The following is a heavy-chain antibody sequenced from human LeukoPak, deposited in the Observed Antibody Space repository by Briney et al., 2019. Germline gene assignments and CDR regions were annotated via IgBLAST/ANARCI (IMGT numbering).Heavy chain of an antibody. D-gene: IGHD5-24*01. CDR1: GFTFSSYA. V-gene: IGHV3-30*04. Sequence: GGSLRLSCAASGFTFSSYAMHWVRQAPGKGLEWVAVISYDGSNKYYADSVKGRFTISRDNSKNTLYLQMNSLRAEDTAVYYCARSGVQMATYYYYYMDVWGKGTTVTVSS. CDR3: ARSGVQMATYYYYYMDV. CDR2: ISYDGSNK. J-gene: IGHJ6*03.